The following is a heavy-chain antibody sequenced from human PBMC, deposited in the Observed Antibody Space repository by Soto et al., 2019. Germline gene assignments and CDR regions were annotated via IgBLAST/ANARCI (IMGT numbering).Heavy chain of an antibody. Sequence: QVQLVQSGAEVKKPGSSVKVSCKASGGTFSSYTISWVRQAPGQGLEWMGRIIPILGIANYAQKFQGRDTFTADKSTRTAYMELSSLRSEDTAVYYCARDITIFRVYYGMDVWGQGTTVTVSS. V-gene: IGHV1-69*02. CDR1: GGTFSSYT. CDR3: ARDITIFRVYYGMDV. J-gene: IGHJ6*02. D-gene: IGHD3-9*01. CDR2: IIPILGIA.